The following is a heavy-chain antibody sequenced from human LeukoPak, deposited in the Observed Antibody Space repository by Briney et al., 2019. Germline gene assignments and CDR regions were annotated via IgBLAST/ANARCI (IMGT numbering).Heavy chain of an antibody. CDR3: AREGSVGGVIVYFDY. CDR1: GGSISSSSYS. J-gene: IGHJ4*02. D-gene: IGHD3-16*02. Sequence: SETLSLTCTVSGGSISSSSYSWGWIRQPPGKGLEWIGSIYYSGTTYYNPSLKSRVTISVDTSKNQFSLKLSSVTAADTAVYYCAREGSVGGVIVYFDYWGQGTLVTVSS. CDR2: IYYSGTT. V-gene: IGHV4-39*07.